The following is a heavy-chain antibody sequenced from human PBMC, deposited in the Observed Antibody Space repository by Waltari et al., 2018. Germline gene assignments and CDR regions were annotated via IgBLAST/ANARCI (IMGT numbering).Heavy chain of an antibody. J-gene: IGHJ2*01. CDR3: ARVTSEFRSPYFYFDL. CDR2: IYYSGDP. CDR1: GDSIISTYYY. V-gene: IGHV4-39*07. Sequence: QLQLQESGPGLVKPSETLSLTCSVSGDSIISTYYYWGWIRQPPGKGLEWIGAIYYSGDPFASPALSSRVTISVDTSKNQFSLKLTSVTAADTALYYCARVTSEFRSPYFYFDLWGRGTLVTVSA.